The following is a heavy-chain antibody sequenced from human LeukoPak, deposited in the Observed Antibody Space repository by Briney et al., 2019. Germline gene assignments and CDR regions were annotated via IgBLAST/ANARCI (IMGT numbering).Heavy chain of an antibody. V-gene: IGHV3-30*02. CDR3: AKDRSIAVADEPSYYFDY. CDR1: GFTFSSYG. J-gene: IGHJ4*02. D-gene: IGHD6-19*01. Sequence: GGSLRLSCAASGFTFSSYGMHWVRQAPGKGLEGLAFIRYEGSNKYYADSVKGRFTISRDNSKNTLYLQMNSLRAEDTAVYYCAKDRSIAVADEPSYYFDYWGQGTLVTVSS. CDR2: IRYEGSNK.